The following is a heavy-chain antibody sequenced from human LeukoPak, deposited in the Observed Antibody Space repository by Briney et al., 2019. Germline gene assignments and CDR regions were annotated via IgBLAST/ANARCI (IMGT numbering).Heavy chain of an antibody. CDR3: AGAPNQDFFDY. CDR2: ISYSGST. V-gene: IGHV4-31*03. D-gene: IGHD3-3*01. CDR1: GGSISSSPYY. J-gene: IGHJ4*02. Sequence: KSSQTLSLTCTVSGGSISSSPYYWSWFRQRPGKGLEWMVYISYSGSTSYNPSLKSRLAISADTSTNLLSLRLNSVTDADPAVYYCAGAPNQDFFDYWGQGTLVTVSS.